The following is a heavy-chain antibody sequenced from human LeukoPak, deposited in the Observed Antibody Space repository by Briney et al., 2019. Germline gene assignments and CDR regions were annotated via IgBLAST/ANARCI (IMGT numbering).Heavy chain of an antibody. CDR1: GYTFTGYY. J-gene: IGHJ3*02. Sequence: EASVKVSCKASGYTFTGYYMHWVRQAPGQGLEWMGWINPNSGGTNYAQKFQGRVTMTRDTSISTAYMELSSLRSEDTAVYYCARDVNLGLGENAFDIWGQGTMVTVSS. CDR2: INPNSGGT. D-gene: IGHD3/OR15-3a*01. V-gene: IGHV1-2*02. CDR3: ARDVNLGLGENAFDI.